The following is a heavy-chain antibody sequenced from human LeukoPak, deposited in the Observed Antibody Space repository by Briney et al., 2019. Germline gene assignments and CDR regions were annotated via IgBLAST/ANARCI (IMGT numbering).Heavy chain of an antibody. Sequence: GGSLILSCAASGFTYSHYGMHWVRQAPGKGLEWVAVIWSDGTQKYYGDAVKGRFTISRDNSMKPLFLQMNSLRGDDTAVYYCAKDAQRGFDYSNSLESWGQGTLVTVSS. CDR1: GFTYSHYG. D-gene: IGHD4-11*01. CDR2: IWSDGTQK. V-gene: IGHV3-33*06. J-gene: IGHJ5*01. CDR3: AKDAQRGFDYSNSLES.